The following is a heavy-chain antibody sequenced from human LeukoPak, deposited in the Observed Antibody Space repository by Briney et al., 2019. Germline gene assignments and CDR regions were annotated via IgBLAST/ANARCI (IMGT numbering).Heavy chain of an antibody. J-gene: IGHJ4*02. CDR3: AKSQHSSSWYADY. CDR2: ISYDGSNK. D-gene: IGHD6-13*01. CDR1: GFTFSSYS. V-gene: IGHV3-30*18. Sequence: GGSLRLSCAASGFTFSSYSMHWVRQAPGKGLEWVAVISYDGSNKYYADSVKGRFTISRDNSKNTLYLQMNSLRAEDTAVYYCAKSQHSSSWYADYWGQGTLVTVSS.